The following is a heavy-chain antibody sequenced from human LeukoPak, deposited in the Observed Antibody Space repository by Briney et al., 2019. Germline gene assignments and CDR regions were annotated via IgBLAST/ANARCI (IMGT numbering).Heavy chain of an antibody. V-gene: IGHV3-21*01. CDR2: ISSSSSYI. J-gene: IGHJ4*02. CDR3: ARVGGYDGVYYFDY. Sequence: GGSPRLSCAASGFTFSSYSMNWVRQAPGKGLEWVSSISSSSSYIYYADSVKGRFTISRDNAKNSLYLQMNSLRAEDTAVYYCARVGGYDGVYYFDYWGQGTLVTVSS. CDR1: GFTFSSYS. D-gene: IGHD5-12*01.